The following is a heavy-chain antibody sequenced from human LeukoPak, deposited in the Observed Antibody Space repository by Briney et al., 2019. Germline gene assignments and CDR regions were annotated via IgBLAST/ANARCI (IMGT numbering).Heavy chain of an antibody. V-gene: IGHV3-74*01. J-gene: IGHJ4*02. D-gene: IGHD3-10*01. CDR2: INTNGSPT. Sequence: GASVKVSCAASGFTFSSYWMHWVRQAPGKGLVWVARINTNGSPTQYADSVKGRFTISRDNAKTTLYLQMNSLRDEDTAVYYCAGDLISGSGSLGYWGQGTLVTVSS. CDR1: GFTFSSYW. CDR3: AGDLISGSGSLGY.